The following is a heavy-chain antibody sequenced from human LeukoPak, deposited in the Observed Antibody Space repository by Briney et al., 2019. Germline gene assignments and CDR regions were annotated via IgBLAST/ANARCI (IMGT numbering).Heavy chain of an antibody. Sequence: ASVKVSCKASGYTFASYGISWVRQAPGQGLEWMGWISGYDDNTKFAQNLQGRVTLTTDKSTSTAYMELRSLTSDDTALYYCASWGGGKSDWAQGTLVTVSS. D-gene: IGHD4-23*01. J-gene: IGHJ4*02. CDR1: GYTFASYG. CDR2: ISGYDDNT. CDR3: ASWGGGKSD. V-gene: IGHV1-18*04.